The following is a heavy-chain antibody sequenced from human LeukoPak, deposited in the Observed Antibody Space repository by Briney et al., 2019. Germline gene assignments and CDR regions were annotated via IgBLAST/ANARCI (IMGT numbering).Heavy chain of an antibody. CDR1: GYTFTAYY. V-gene: IGHV1-2*02. J-gene: IGHJ4*02. Sequence: ASVKVPCKASGYTFTAYYLHWVRQAPGQGLEWMGWVNPNSGGTNYAQKFQGRVTMTRDTSISTAYMELSRLRSDDTAVYYCARSPSTSNDYWGQGTLVTVSS. CDR2: VNPNSGGT. CDR3: ARSPSTSNDY.